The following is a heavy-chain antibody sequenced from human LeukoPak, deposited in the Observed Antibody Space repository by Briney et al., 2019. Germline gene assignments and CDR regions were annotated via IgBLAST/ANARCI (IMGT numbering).Heavy chain of an antibody. V-gene: IGHV3-30*02. CDR3: AKSLGIAVAYDAFDI. J-gene: IGHJ3*02. CDR1: GFTFSSYG. CDR2: IRYDGSNK. D-gene: IGHD6-19*01. Sequence: GGSLRLSCAASGFTFSSYGMHWVRQAPGKGLEWVAFIRYDGSNKYYADSVKGRFTISRDNSKNTLYLQMNSLRAEDTAVYYCAKSLGIAVAYDAFDIWGQGTMVTVSS.